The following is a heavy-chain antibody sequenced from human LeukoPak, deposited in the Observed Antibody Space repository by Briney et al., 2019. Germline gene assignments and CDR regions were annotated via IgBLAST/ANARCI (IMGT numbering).Heavy chain of an antibody. V-gene: IGHV4-39*07. CDR3: ARVVRPHDNSASKWFDP. D-gene: IGHD3-9*01. J-gene: IGHJ5*02. Sequence: PSETLSLTCTVSGGSISSSSYYWSWIRQPPGKGLEWIGEINHSGSTNYNPSLKSRVTISVDTSKNQFSLKLSSVTAADTAVYYCARVVRPHDNSASKWFDPWGQGTLVTVSS. CDR1: GGSISSSSYY. CDR2: INHSGST.